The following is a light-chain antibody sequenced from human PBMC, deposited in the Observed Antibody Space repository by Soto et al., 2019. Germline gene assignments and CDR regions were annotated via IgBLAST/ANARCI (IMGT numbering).Light chain of an antibody. V-gene: IGLV1-47*01. CDR1: TSNIGSNS. Sequence: QAVVTQPPSASGTPGQRVTISCSGSTSNIGSNSVYWYQQLPGTAPKLLMYTNDRRPSGVPDRFSGSKSGNSASLAISGLRSEDEADYYCATWDDSLSGVVFGGGTKLTVL. CDR2: TND. CDR3: ATWDDSLSGVV. J-gene: IGLJ2*01.